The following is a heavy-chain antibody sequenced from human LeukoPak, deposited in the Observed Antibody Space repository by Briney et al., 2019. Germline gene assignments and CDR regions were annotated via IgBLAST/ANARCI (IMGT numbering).Heavy chain of an antibody. D-gene: IGHD6-13*01. V-gene: IGHV3-9*01. CDR2: LGWNGDII. CDR3: AKGSLTAASGTLFDF. J-gene: IGHJ4*02. CDR1: GFTFDDYS. Sequence: PGGSLRLSCAASGFTFDDYSMHWVRQSPGKGLEWRSGLGWNGDIIDYADSVKGRFTISRDNAKNSLYLQMDSLKTEDTALYYCAKGSLTAASGTLFDFWGQGTRVTVSS.